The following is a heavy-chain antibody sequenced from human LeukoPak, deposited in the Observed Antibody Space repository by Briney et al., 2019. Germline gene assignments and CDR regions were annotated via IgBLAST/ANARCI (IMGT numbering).Heavy chain of an antibody. Sequence: GGSLRLSCAASGFTFSSYGMHWVRQAPGKGLEWVAFIRYDGSNKYCADSVKGRFTISRDNSKNTLYLQMNSLRAEDTAVYYCASRYCGGDCHLPDHVGANWYFDLWGRGTLVTVSS. J-gene: IGHJ2*01. CDR3: ASRYCGGDCHLPDHVGANWYFDL. D-gene: IGHD2-21*02. V-gene: IGHV3-30*02. CDR1: GFTFSSYG. CDR2: IRYDGSNK.